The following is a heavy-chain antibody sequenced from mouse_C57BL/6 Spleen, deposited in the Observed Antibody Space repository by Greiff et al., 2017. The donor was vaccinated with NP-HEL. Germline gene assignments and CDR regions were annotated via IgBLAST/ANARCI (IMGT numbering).Heavy chain of an antibody. Sequence: QVQLKESGAELARPGASVKLSCKASGYTFTSYGISWVKQRTGQGLEWIGEIYPRSGNTYYNEKFKGKATLTADKSSSTAYMELRSLTSEDSAVYFCARRGDGSSYDYWGQGTTLTVSS. D-gene: IGHD1-1*01. CDR1: GYTFTSYG. CDR3: ARRGDGSSYDY. J-gene: IGHJ2*01. V-gene: IGHV1-81*01. CDR2: IYPRSGNT.